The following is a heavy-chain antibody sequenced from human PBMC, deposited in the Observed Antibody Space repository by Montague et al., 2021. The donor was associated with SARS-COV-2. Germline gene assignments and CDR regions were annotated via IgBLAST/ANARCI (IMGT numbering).Heavy chain of an antibody. CDR1: GGSITNYF. Sequence: SETLSLTCSVSGGSITNYFWGWIRQSPGKGLEWVGYMHSTGSTAYNPSLKSRVIISVDTSKTQISLKLSSVSAADTALYYCARAVVGAKTATIESWGQGTLVTVSP. V-gene: IGHV4-59*01. J-gene: IGHJ4*02. D-gene: IGHD2-15*01. CDR3: ARAVVGAKTATIES. CDR2: MHSTGST.